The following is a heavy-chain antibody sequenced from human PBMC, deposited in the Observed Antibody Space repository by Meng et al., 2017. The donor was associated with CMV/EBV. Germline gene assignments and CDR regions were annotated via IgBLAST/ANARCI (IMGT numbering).Heavy chain of an antibody. CDR3: ARDGAYITGTTSYYYGTDV. J-gene: IGHJ6*02. V-gene: IGHV3-11*01. Sequence: GESLKISCAASGFTFSDYYMSWIRQAPGKGLEWVSYISSSGSTIYYADSVKGRFTISRDNAKNSLYLQMNSLRAEDTAVYYCARDGAYITGTTSYYYGTDVWGQGTTVTVSS. D-gene: IGHD1-20*01. CDR1: GFTFSDYY. CDR2: ISSSGSTI.